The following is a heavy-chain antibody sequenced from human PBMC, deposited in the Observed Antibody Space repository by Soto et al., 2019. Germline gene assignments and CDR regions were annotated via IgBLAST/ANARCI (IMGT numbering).Heavy chain of an antibody. V-gene: IGHV1-18*01. CDR1: GYTFTSYG. CDR2: ISAYNGNT. Sequence: GASVKVSCKASGYTFTSYGISWVRQAPGQGLEWMGWISAYNGNTNYAQKLQGRVTMTTDTSTSTAYMELRSLRSDDTAVYYCAIIAVAATVDDAFDIWGQGTMVTVSS. J-gene: IGHJ3*02. D-gene: IGHD6-19*01. CDR3: AIIAVAATVDDAFDI.